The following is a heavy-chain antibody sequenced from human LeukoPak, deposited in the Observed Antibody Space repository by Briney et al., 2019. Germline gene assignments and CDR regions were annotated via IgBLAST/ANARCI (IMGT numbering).Heavy chain of an antibody. Sequence: PGGSLRLSCAASGFTFSSYAMSWVRQAPGKGLEWVAAIYGSGGSTYYADFEKGRFTISRDYSKNSLFLQMTSLRADDTAVYSCANPNYSFGEYGNFDYWGQETLVTASS. D-gene: IGHD3-10*01. V-gene: IGHV3-23*01. J-gene: IGHJ4*02. CDR2: IYGSGGST. CDR1: GFTFSSYA. CDR3: ANPNYSFGEYGNFDY.